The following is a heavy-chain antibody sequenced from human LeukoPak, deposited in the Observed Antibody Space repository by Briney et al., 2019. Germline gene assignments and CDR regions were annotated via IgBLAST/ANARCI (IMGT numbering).Heavy chain of an antibody. CDR3: ARQTGSGLFILP. D-gene: IGHD3/OR15-3a*01. CDR2: IYYSGNT. CDR1: GGSMSSSSYY. J-gene: IGHJ4*02. Sequence: PSETLSLTCTVSGGSMSSSSYYWGWIRQPPGKGLEWIGSIYYSGNTYYNTSLKSRVTISVDTSKNQFSLKLNSVTAADTAVYFCARQTGSGLFILPGGQGTLVTVSS. V-gene: IGHV4-39*01.